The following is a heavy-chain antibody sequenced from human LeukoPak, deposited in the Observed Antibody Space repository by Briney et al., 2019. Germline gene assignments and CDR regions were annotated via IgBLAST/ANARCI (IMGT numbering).Heavy chain of an antibody. Sequence: PSETLSLTCSVSGYSISSGYYWGWVRQPPGKGLEWIGSIYHSGSTYYNPSLKSRVTISVDTSKNQFSLKPSSVTAADTAVYYCARAADYSNSGDYWGQGTLVTVSS. CDR3: ARAADYSNSGDY. V-gene: IGHV4-38-2*02. D-gene: IGHD4-11*01. CDR2: IYHSGST. J-gene: IGHJ4*02. CDR1: GYSISSGYY.